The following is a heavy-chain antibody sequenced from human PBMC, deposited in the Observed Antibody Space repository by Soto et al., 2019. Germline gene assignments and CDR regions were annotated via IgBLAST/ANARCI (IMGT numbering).Heavy chain of an antibody. CDR3: AKDLYCGGDCYSLFRPGYYYYCGMDV. CDR2: ISYDGSNK. Sequence: PGGSLRLSCSASGFTFSSYGMHWVRQAPGKGLEWVAVISYDGSNKYYADSVKGRFTISRDNSKNTLYLQMNSLRAEDTAVYYCAKDLYCGGDCYSLFRPGYYYYCGMDVWGQGTTVTVSS. V-gene: IGHV3-30*18. D-gene: IGHD2-21*02. J-gene: IGHJ6*02. CDR1: GFTFSSYG.